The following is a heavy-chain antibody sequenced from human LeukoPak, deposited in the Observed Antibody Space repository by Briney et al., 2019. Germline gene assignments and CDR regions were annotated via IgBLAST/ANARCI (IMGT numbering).Heavy chain of an antibody. CDR3: ASLGEQWLQVLNAFDI. CDR1: GYTFTSYG. V-gene: IGHV1-18*01. D-gene: IGHD6-19*01. Sequence: VASVKVSCKASGYTFTSYGISWVRQAPGQGLEWMGWISAYNGNTNYAQKLQGRVTMTTDTSTSTAYMELRSLRSDDTAVYYCASLGEQWLQVLNAFDIWGQGTMVTVSS. J-gene: IGHJ3*02. CDR2: ISAYNGNT.